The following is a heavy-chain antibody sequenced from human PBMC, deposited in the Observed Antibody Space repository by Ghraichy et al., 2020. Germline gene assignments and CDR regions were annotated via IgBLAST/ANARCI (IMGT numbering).Heavy chain of an antibody. Sequence: GSLRLSCAASGFTFYNYAMSWVRQAPGEGLEWVSSISGSGGGKYYADSVKGRFTVSRDKSKNTVYLQMNSLRAEDTAIYYCARGKQLWSGVFDYWGQGTLVTVSS. D-gene: IGHD3-10*01. J-gene: IGHJ4*02. CDR2: ISGSGGGK. CDR3: ARGKQLWSGVFDY. CDR1: GFTFYNYA. V-gene: IGHV3-23*01.